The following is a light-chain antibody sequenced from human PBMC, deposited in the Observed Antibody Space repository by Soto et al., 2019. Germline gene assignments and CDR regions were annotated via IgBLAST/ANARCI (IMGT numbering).Light chain of an antibody. V-gene: IGKV1-39*01. CDR3: QQSYSTPRST. J-gene: IGKJ2*02. CDR2: AAS. Sequence: DIPMTQSPSSLSVSVGDRVTITCRASQSISSYLNWYQQKPGKAPKLLIYAASSLQSGVPSRFSGSGSGTDFTLTISSLQPEDFATYYCQQSYSTPRSTFGQGTKLEIK. CDR1: QSISSY.